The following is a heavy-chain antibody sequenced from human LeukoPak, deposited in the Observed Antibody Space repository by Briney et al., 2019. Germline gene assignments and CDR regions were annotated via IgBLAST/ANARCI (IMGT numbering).Heavy chain of an antibody. CDR2: IIPIFGTA. CDR1: GGTFSSYA. J-gene: IGHJ4*02. V-gene: IGHV1-69*05. CDR3: ARSPYSGSYYGFYFDH. D-gene: IGHD1-26*01. Sequence: ASVKVSCKASGGTFSSYAISWVRQAPGQGLEWMGGIIPIFGTANYAQKFQGRVTIITDESTSTAYMELSSLRSEDTAVYYCARSPYSGSYYGFYFDHWGQGTLVTVSS.